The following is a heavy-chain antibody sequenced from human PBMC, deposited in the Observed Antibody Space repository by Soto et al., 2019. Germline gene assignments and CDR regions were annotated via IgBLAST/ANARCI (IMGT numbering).Heavy chain of an antibody. D-gene: IGHD6-13*01. CDR1: GGSISSGGYY. CDR3: AGPGYSSSWYLNV. J-gene: IGHJ4*02. Sequence: SETLSLTCTVSGGSISSGGYYWSWIRQHPGKSLEWIGYIYYSGSTYYNPSLKSRVTISVDTSKNQLSLKLSSVTAADTAVYYCAGPGYSSSWYLNVWGQGTLVTVSS. CDR2: IYYSGST. V-gene: IGHV4-31*03.